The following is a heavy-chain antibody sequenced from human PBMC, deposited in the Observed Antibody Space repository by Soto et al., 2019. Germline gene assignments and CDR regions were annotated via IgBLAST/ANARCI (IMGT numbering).Heavy chain of an antibody. CDR1: GGTFSSYA. CDR3: ARDSYGFNWFDP. J-gene: IGHJ5*02. CDR2: IIPIFGTA. Sequence: SVKVTCKASGGTFSSYAISWVRQAPGQGLEWMGGIIPIFGTANYAQKFQGRVTITADESTSTAYMELSSLRSEDTAVYYCARDSYGFNWFDPWGQGTLVTVSS. D-gene: IGHD5-18*01. V-gene: IGHV1-69*13.